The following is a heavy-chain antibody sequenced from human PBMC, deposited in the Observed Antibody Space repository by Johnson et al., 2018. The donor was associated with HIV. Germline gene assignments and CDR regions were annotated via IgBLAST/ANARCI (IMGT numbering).Heavy chain of an antibody. V-gene: IGHV3-11*04. CDR1: GFTFSDYY. D-gene: IGHD4-23*01. CDR3: AGGRGWVTLNAFDM. CDR2: IGSGGTTK. Sequence: QMLLVESGGGLVKPGGSLRLSCVASGFTFSDYYMSWIRQAPGKGLEWLSYIGSGGTTKYYTDSVKGRFTISRDNSKNTLYLQMNSLRAGDTAVYYCAGGRGWVTLNAFDMWGQGTLVTVSS. J-gene: IGHJ3*02.